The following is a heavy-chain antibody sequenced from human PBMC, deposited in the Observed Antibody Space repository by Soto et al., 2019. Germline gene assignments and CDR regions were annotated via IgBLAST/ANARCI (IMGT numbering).Heavy chain of an antibody. Sequence: GGSLRLSCAASGFTFSSYSMNWVRQAPGKGLEWVSSISSSSSYIYYADSVKGRFTISRDNAKNSLYLQMNSLRAEDTAVYYCVVVPAAIKYYYYYGMDVWGQGTTVTVSS. CDR1: GFTFSSYS. D-gene: IGHD2-2*01. CDR3: VVVPAAIKYYYYYGMDV. CDR2: ISSSSSYI. V-gene: IGHV3-21*01. J-gene: IGHJ6*02.